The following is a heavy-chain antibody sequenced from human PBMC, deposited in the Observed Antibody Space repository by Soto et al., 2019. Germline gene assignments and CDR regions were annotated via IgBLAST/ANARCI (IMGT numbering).Heavy chain of an antibody. D-gene: IGHD3-3*01. J-gene: IGHJ3*02. CDR1: GFTFSSYA. CDR2: ISGSGGST. V-gene: IGHV3-23*01. Sequence: GGSLRLSCAASGFTFSSYAMSWVRQAPGKGLEWVSAISGSGGSTYYADSVKGRFTISRDNSKNTLYLQMNSLRAEDTAVYYCAKDLLPGEGFLEWLLSPGTFDIWGQGTMVTVSS. CDR3: AKDLLPGEGFLEWLLSPGTFDI.